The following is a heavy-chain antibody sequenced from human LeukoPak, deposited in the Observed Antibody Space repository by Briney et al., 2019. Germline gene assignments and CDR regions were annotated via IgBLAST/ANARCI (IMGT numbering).Heavy chain of an antibody. J-gene: IGHJ4*02. D-gene: IGHD6-19*01. CDR1: GFTFSGFS. V-gene: IGHV3-48*02. Sequence: GGSLRLSCVGSGFTFSGFSMMWVRQAPGKGLEWIAYISSSSRMICYTDSVKGRFTISRDNDENSLYLQMNSLRDDDTAVYYCARVAYSSAWYWGQGTLVTVSS. CDR2: ISSSSRMI. CDR3: ARVAYSSAWY.